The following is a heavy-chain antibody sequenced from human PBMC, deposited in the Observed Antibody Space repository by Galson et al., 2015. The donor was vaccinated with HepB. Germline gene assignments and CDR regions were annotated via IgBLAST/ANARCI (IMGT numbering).Heavy chain of an antibody. Sequence: VKVSCKASGGTFSSYTISWVRQAPGQGLEWMGWINAGNGNTKYSQKFQGRVTITRDTSASTAYMELSSLRSEDTAVYYCARDGARTNPSSRSGVIDVWGQGTLVTVSS. V-gene: IGHV1-3*01. CDR3: ARDGARTNPSSRSGVIDV. D-gene: IGHD6-13*01. J-gene: IGHJ4*02. CDR2: INAGNGNT. CDR1: GGTFSSYT.